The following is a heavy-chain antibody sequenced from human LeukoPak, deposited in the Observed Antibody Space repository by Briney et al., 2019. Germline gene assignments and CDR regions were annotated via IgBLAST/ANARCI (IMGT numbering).Heavy chain of an antibody. Sequence: ASVKVSCKTSGDTFTSYGINWVRQAPGQGLEWMGWISAYNGNTHYVQKFQGRVTITADKSTSTAYMELRSLRSDDTAVYYCARTTYDILTGYYRAFVHWGQGTLVTVSS. CDR3: ARTTYDILTGYYRAFVH. J-gene: IGHJ4*02. CDR2: ISAYNGNT. D-gene: IGHD3-9*01. CDR1: GDTFTSYG. V-gene: IGHV1-18*01.